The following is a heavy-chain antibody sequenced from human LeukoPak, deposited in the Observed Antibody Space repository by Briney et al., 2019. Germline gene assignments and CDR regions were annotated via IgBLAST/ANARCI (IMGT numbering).Heavy chain of an antibody. CDR1: GFTSSSNA. D-gene: IGHD3-3*01. CDR2: ISSSSSTV. Sequence: GGPLSSSCEAPGFTSSSNAMNGVRQAQGKGLEWVAYISSSSSTVYYADSVKGRLTISRDNAEKSLYVQMNSLRDEDTAVYYCARDSGVDAHIDYWGQGTLVTVSS. CDR3: ARDSGVDAHIDY. V-gene: IGHV3-48*02. J-gene: IGHJ4*02.